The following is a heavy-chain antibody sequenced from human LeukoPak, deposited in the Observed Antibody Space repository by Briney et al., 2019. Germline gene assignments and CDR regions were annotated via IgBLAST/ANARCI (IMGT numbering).Heavy chain of an antibody. Sequence: GGSLRLSCAASGFIFSDYYMSWIRQAPGKGLEWVSYISSSGSTIYYADSVKGRFTISRDNAKNSLHLQMNSLRAEDTAVYYCARIPTATISYNWFDPWGQGTLVTVSS. CDR2: ISSSGSTI. CDR3: ARIPTATISYNWFDP. D-gene: IGHD4-4*01. V-gene: IGHV3-11*01. J-gene: IGHJ5*02. CDR1: GFIFSDYY.